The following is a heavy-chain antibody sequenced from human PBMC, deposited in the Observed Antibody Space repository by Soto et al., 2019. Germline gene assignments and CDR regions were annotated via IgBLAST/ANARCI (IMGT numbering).Heavy chain of an antibody. CDR3: AKEGSGSYYYYYGMDV. CDR2: ISYDGSNK. CDR1: GFTFSSYG. J-gene: IGHJ6*02. D-gene: IGHD1-26*01. Sequence: QVQLVEPGGGVVQPGRSLRLSCAASGFTFSSYGMHWVRQAPGKGLEWVAVISYDGSNKYYADSVKGRFTISRDNSKNTLYLQMNSLRAEDTAVYYCAKEGSGSYYYYYGMDVWGQGTTVTVSS. V-gene: IGHV3-30*18.